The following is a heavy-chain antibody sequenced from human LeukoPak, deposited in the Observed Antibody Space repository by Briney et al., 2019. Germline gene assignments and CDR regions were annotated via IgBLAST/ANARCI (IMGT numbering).Heavy chain of an antibody. CDR1: GVTFSSYW. Sequence: PGGSLRLSCAASGVTFSSYWMSWVRRAPGKGLEWVANIKQDGSDKYYVDSVKGRFTISRDNAKNSLDLQMNSLRVEDTAVYYCAKDLTQWSKHYNYYMDVWGKGTTVTISS. D-gene: IGHD6-19*01. CDR2: IKQDGSDK. CDR3: AKDLTQWSKHYNYYMDV. J-gene: IGHJ6*03. V-gene: IGHV3-7*01.